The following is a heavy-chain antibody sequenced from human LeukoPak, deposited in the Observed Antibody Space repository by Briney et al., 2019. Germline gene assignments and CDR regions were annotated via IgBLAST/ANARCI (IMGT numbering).Heavy chain of an antibody. J-gene: IGHJ4*02. CDR1: GFTFSSYA. D-gene: IGHD3-10*01. CDR3: AKDRPITMVRGVPLDY. V-gene: IGHV3-23*01. Sequence: GGSLRLSCAASGFTFSSYAMSWVRQAPGKGLEWVSAISGSGGSTYYADSVKGRFTISRDNSKNTLYLQMNSLRAEDTAVYYCAKDRPITMVRGVPLDYWGQGTLVTVSS. CDR2: ISGSGGST.